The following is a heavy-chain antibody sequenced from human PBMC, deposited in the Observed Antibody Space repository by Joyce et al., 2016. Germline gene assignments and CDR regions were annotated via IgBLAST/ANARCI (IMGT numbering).Heavy chain of an antibody. Sequence: EVQLVESGGGLVKPGGSLRLSWAASGFTFSYYGMNWVRQAQGKGLEWVSSISSSSMYIYYADSVKGRFTISRDNAKNSLYLQMDSLRAEDMAIYYCATSSSWMNFDYWGQGTLVTVSS. V-gene: IGHV3-21*01. CDR2: ISSSSMYI. J-gene: IGHJ4*02. CDR1: GFTFSYYG. CDR3: ATSSSWMNFDY. D-gene: IGHD6-13*01.